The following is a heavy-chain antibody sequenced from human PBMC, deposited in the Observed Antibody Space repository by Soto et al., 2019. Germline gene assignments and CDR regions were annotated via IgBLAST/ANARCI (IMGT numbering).Heavy chain of an antibody. CDR1: GYTFTSYG. CDR3: AREGYCISTSCRHYDYYGMDV. D-gene: IGHD2-2*01. Sequence: QVQLVQSGAEVKKPGASVKVSCKASGYTFTSYGISWVRQAPGQGLEWMGWISAYNGNTNYAQKLQGRVTMTTDTSTSTAYMELRSLRADDTAVHYCAREGYCISTSCRHYDYYGMDVWGQGTTVTVSS. CDR2: ISAYNGNT. V-gene: IGHV1-18*01. J-gene: IGHJ6*02.